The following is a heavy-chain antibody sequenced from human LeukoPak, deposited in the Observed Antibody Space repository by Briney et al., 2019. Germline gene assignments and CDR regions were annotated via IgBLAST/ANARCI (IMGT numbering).Heavy chain of an antibody. CDR2: TYYRSTWYN. J-gene: IGHJ5*02. CDR1: GDSVSSNSVT. D-gene: IGHD2-2*01. V-gene: IGHV6-1*01. CDR3: ARRLTQYDCFDP. Sequence: SQTLSLTCAISGDSVSSNSVTWNWIRQSPSRGLEWLGRTYYRSTWYNDYAVSVRGRTTVNPDTSKNQFSLHLNSVTPEDTAVYYCARRLTQYDCFDPWGQGILVTVSS.